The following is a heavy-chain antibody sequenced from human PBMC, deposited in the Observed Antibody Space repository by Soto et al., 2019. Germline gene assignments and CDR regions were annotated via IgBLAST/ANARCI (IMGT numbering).Heavy chain of an antibody. D-gene: IGHD2-2*01. CDR3: ARGNCSSTSCLFSLLDY. J-gene: IGHJ4*02. CDR2: ISGRGNRA. V-gene: IGHV3-23*01. Sequence: EVQLLESGGGLVQPGGSLRLSCAASGFIFSNYAMSWVRQAPGKGLEWVSAISGRGNRAYYADSVRGRFTISRDNSKNTLYLQMNSLRAEDTAVYYCARGNCSSTSCLFSLLDYWGQGTLVTVSS. CDR1: GFIFSNYA.